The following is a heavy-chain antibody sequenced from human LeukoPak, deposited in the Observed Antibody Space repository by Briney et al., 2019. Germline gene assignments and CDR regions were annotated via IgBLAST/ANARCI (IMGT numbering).Heavy chain of an antibody. J-gene: IGHJ4*02. V-gene: IGHV4-39*01. CDR3: RRHAAFAPFDL. CDR2: AST. Sequence: PSETLSLTSTVSVPSISNDYWGWIRQPPGKGLEWIASASTYYSSSLESRVTRSIDTSKNQFSLSLTSLTAADTAVYYCRRHAAFAPFDLWGQGSLVTVSS. CDR1: VPSISNDY.